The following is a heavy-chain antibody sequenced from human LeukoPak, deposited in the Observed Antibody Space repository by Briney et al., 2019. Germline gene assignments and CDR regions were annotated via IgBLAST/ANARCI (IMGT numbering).Heavy chain of an antibody. D-gene: IGHD3-22*01. CDR2: LSGSGGST. V-gene: IGHV3-23*01. CDR1: GSTFSSFS. J-gene: IGHJ4*02. CDR3: AKGHYYDSSGYYYDY. Sequence: GGSLRLSCAASGSTFSSFSMSWVHQASGKELEWFSALSGSGGSTYYVDFVKGGFTISRDNSKNTLYLQMNSLRAEDTAVYYCAKGHYYDSSGYYYDYWGQGTLVTVCS.